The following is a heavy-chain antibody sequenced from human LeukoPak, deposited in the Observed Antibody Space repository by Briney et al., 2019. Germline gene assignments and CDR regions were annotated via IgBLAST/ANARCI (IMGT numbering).Heavy chain of an antibody. CDR2: ISWNSGAK. J-gene: IGHJ6*02. CDR3: AKARLMAAPFYYYGMDV. V-gene: IGHV3-9*01. CDR1: GFDFEDYA. Sequence: GGSLRLSCAASGFDFEDYAIHWVRQVPGKGLEWVSGISWNSGAKAYADSVRGRFTISRDNAKNSLYPQMNSLRGEDTALYYCAKARLMAAPFYYYGMDVWGPGTTVTVSS. D-gene: IGHD5-24*01.